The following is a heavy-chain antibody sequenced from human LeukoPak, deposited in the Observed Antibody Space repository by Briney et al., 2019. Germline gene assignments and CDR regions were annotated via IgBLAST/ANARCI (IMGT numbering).Heavy chain of an antibody. Sequence: ASVTVSCKASGYTFTGYYMHWVRQAPGQGLEWMGWINPNSGGTNYAQKFQGRVTMTRDTSISTAYMELSRLRSDDTAVYYCARVTVGAAAGVDYWGQGTLVTVSS. D-gene: IGHD6-13*01. CDR3: ARVTVGAAAGVDY. CDR1: GYTFTGYY. CDR2: INPNSGGT. J-gene: IGHJ4*02. V-gene: IGHV1-2*02.